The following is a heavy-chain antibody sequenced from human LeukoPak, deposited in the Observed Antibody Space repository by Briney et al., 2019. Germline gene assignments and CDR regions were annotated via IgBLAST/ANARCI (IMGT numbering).Heavy chain of an antibody. CDR2: TYYRSKWYN. CDR3: ARHPLLDFWSGPRSNWGRYYFDY. V-gene: IGHV6-1*01. J-gene: IGHJ4*02. CDR1: GDSVSSNSAA. Sequence: SQTLSLTCAISGDSVSSNSAAWNWIRQSPSRGLEWLGRTYYRSKWYNDYAVSVKSRITINPDTSKNQFSLKLSSVTAADTAVYYCARHPLLDFWSGPRSNWGRYYFDYWGQGTLVTVSS. D-gene: IGHD3-3*01.